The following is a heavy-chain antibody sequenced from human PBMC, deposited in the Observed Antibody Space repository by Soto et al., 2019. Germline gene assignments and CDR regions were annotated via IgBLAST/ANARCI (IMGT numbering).Heavy chain of an antibody. CDR1: GYTFTSYD. CDR3: ARGLLTTYYYGSGRPPGY. J-gene: IGHJ4*02. V-gene: IGHV1-8*01. CDR2: MNPNSGNT. Sequence: ASVKVSCKASGYTFTSYDINWVRQATGQGLEWMGWMNPNSGNTGYAQKFQGRVTMTRNTSISTAYMELSSLRSEDTAVYYCARGLLTTYYYGSGRPPGYWGQGSLVIVSS. D-gene: IGHD3-10*01.